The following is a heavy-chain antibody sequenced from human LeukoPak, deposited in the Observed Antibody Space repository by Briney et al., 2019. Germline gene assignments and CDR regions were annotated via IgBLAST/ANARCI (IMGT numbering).Heavy chain of an antibody. CDR3: ARVWAFYDFWSGPNPTNYYYYMDV. J-gene: IGHJ6*03. V-gene: IGHV4-34*01. CDR2: INHSGST. Sequence: PSETLSLTCGVYGGSFSGYYWSWIRQPPGKGLEWIGEINHSGSTNYNPSLKSRVTISLDTSKNQFSLKLSTVTAADTAVYYCARVWAFYDFWSGPNPTNYYYYMDVWGKGTPVTVSS. CDR1: GGSFSGYY. D-gene: IGHD3-3*01.